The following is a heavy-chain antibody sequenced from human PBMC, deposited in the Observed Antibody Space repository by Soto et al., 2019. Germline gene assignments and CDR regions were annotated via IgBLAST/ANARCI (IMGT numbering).Heavy chain of an antibody. V-gene: IGHV1-58*01. CDR3: AXGRYYDFWSRPYEGMDV. J-gene: IGHJ6*02. Sequence: GASVKVSCKASGFSLIRSAVQWVRQARGQRLEWIGWIVVGSGNTNNAQKFQARVSITRDVSTNTASMELSSLRSEDTAVYYCAXGRYYDFWSRPYEGMDVWGQGTTVTVSS. CDR2: IVVGSGNT. D-gene: IGHD3-3*01. CDR1: GFSLIRSA.